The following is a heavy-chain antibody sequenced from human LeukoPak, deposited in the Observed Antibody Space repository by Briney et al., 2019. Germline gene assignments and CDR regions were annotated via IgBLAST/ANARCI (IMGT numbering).Heavy chain of an antibody. J-gene: IGHJ6*03. V-gene: IGHV1-18*01. CDR2: ISAYNGNT. Sequence: ASVKVSCKXSGYTFTSYGISWVRQAPRQGLEWMGWISAYNGNTNYAQKLQGRVTMTTDTSTSTAYMELRSLRSDDTAVYYCARTGYCSGGSCLTSYYYYYYMDVWGKGTTVTVSS. CDR3: ARTGYCSGGSCLTSYYYYYYMDV. D-gene: IGHD2-15*01. CDR1: GYTFTSYG.